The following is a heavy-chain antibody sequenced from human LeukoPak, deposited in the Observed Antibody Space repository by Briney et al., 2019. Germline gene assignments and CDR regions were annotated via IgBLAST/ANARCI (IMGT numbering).Heavy chain of an antibody. CDR1: GGSISSSSYY. CDR3: ALSYYDFWSGYFSGPYYYYMDV. Sequence: SETLSLTCTVSGGSISSSSYYWGWIRQPPGKGLEWIGSIYYSGSTYYNPSLKSRVTISVDTSKNQFSLKLSSVTAADTAMYYCALSYYDFWSGYFSGPYYYYMDVWGKGTTVTVSS. J-gene: IGHJ6*03. V-gene: IGHV4-39*01. D-gene: IGHD3-3*01. CDR2: IYYSGST.